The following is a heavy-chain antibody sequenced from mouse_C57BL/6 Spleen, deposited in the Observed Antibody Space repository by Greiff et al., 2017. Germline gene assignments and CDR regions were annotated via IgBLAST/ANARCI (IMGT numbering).Heavy chain of an antibody. V-gene: IGHV2-2*01. D-gene: IGHD4-1*01. CDR3: ARMGLGPPWFAY. J-gene: IGHJ3*01. CDR2: IWSGGST. CDR1: GFSLTSYG. Sequence: QVQLKESGPGLVQPSQSLSITCTVSGFSLTSYGVHWVRQSPGKGLEWLGVIWSGGSTDYNAAFISRLSISKDNSKSQVFFKMNSLQADDTAIYYCARMGLGPPWFAYWGQGTLVTVSA.